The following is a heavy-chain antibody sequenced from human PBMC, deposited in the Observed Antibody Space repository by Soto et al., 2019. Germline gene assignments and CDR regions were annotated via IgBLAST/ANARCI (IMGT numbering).Heavy chain of an antibody. D-gene: IGHD2-2*01. CDR1: GYTFTSYD. Sequence: ASVKVSCKASGYTFTSYDINWVRQATGQGLEWMGWMNPNSGNTGYAQKFQGRVTMTRNTSISTAYMELSSLRSEDTAVYYCARDSFVPAATNYYYYYYIDVWGKGTTVTVSS. CDR3: ARDSFVPAATNYYYYYYIDV. V-gene: IGHV1-8*01. CDR2: MNPNSGNT. J-gene: IGHJ6*03.